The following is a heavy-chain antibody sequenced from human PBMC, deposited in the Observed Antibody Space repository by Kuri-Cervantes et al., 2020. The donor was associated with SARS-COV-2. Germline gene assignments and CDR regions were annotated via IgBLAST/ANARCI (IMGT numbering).Heavy chain of an antibody. Sequence: ESLKISCTVSGGSISSSSYYWGWIRQPPGKGLEWIGSIYYSGSTYYNPSLKSRVTISVDTSKNQFSLKLSSVTAADTAVYYCAVYSSSPYYHYMDVWGKGTTVTVSS. CDR1: GGSISSSSYY. D-gene: IGHD6-13*01. J-gene: IGHJ6*03. CDR3: AVYSSSPYYHYMDV. V-gene: IGHV4-39*07. CDR2: IYYSGST.